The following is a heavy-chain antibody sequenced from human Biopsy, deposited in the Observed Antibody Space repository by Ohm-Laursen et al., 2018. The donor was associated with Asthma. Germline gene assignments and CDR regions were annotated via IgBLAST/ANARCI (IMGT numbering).Heavy chain of an antibody. CDR1: GFTFSSYS. CDR3: VKDHSAGYYYFDD. V-gene: IGHV3-64D*08. J-gene: IGHJ4*02. Sequence: GSLRLSCTPSGFTFSSYSMHWVRQAPGRGPEYVSFIATDGSNKFYADSVKGGFTVSRDNSKHTLYLHMTGLRADDTGVYYCVKDHSAGYYYFDDWGQGAQVTVSS. CDR2: IATDGSNK. D-gene: IGHD2-21*01.